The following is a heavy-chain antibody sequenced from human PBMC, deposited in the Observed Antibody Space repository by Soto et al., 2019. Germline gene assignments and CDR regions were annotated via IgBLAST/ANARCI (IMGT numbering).Heavy chain of an antibody. CDR2: ISGSGGST. CDR3: ARKGGQTAAAEFDY. Sequence: EVQLLESGGGLVQPGGSLRLSCAASGFTFYNYAMSWVRQAPGKGLEWVSTISGSGGSTDYADSVKGRFTISRDNSKNTLYLQMNSLRTEDTAEYYCARKGGQTAAAEFDYWGQGTLVTVSS. D-gene: IGHD6-13*01. CDR1: GFTFYNYA. J-gene: IGHJ4*02. V-gene: IGHV3-23*01.